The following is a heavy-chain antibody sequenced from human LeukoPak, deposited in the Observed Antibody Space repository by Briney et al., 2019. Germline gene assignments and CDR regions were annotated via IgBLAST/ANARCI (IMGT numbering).Heavy chain of an antibody. D-gene: IGHD4-17*01. CDR1: GFTFDDYG. J-gene: IGHJ6*03. CDR3: ARALTTETPYYYYMDV. Sequence: GGSLRLSCAASGFTFDDYGMSWVRQAPGKGLEWVSGINWNGGSTGYADSVKGRFTISRDNAKNSLYLQMNSLRAEDTALYYCARALTTETPYYYYMDVWGKGTTVTVSS. CDR2: INWNGGST. V-gene: IGHV3-20*04.